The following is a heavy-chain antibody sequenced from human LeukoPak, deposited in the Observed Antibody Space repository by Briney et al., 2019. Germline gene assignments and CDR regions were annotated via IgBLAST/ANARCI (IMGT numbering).Heavy chain of an antibody. D-gene: IGHD6-6*01. CDR1: GGSISSGGYS. CDR3: ARAEYSSSHFDY. J-gene: IGHJ4*02. Sequence: SQTLSLTCAVSGGSISSGGYSWSWIRQPPGKGLEWIGYIYYSGSTNYNPSLKSRVTISVDTSKNQFSLKLSSVTAADTAVYYCARAEYSSSHFDYWGQGTLVTVSS. CDR2: IYYSGST. V-gene: IGHV4-61*08.